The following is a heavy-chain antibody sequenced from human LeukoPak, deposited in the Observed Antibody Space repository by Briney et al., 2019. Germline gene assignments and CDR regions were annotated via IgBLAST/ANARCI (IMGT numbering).Heavy chain of an antibody. CDR1: GFTFSSYE. D-gene: IGHD2-15*01. CDR3: ARDQFGWDLHYYYYMDV. Sequence: PGGSLRLSCAASGFTFSSYEMNWVRQAPGKGLEWVSYISSSGSTIYYADSVKGRFTISRDNAKNSLYLQMNGLRAEDTAVYYCARDQFGWDLHYYYYMDVWGKGTTVTVSS. J-gene: IGHJ6*03. V-gene: IGHV3-48*03. CDR2: ISSSGSTI.